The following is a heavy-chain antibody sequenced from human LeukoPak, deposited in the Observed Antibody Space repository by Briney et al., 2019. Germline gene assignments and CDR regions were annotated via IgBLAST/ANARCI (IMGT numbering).Heavy chain of an antibody. Sequence: GGSLRLSCAASGFTFSSYWMNWARQAPGKGLEWVSSINHNGNIIYYVDSVKGRFTISRDNAKDSLYLQMNNLRAEDTAVYFCARGGGLDVWGQGATVTVSS. CDR1: GFTFSSYW. CDR2: INHNGNII. J-gene: IGHJ6*02. D-gene: IGHD3-16*01. CDR3: ARGGGLDV. V-gene: IGHV3-7*03.